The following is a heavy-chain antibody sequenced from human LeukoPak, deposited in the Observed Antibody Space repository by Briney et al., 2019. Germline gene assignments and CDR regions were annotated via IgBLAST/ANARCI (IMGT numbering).Heavy chain of an antibody. D-gene: IGHD6-13*01. V-gene: IGHV6-1*01. J-gene: IGHJ4*02. CDR1: GDTFSSSTAT. CDR3: AQGIAVGGTVGDFAY. Sequence: PSQTLSLTCAISGDTFSSSTATWNWIRQSPSRGLEWLGRTYYRSKWYNDYAVSVKSRISINPNTSKNQFSLHLNSATPEDTAVYFCAQGIAVGGTVGDFAYWGQGSPVTVSS. CDR2: TYYRSKWYN.